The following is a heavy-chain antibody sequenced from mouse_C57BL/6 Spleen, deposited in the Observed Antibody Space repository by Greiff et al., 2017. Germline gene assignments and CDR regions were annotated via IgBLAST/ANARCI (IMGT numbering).Heavy chain of an antibody. CDR2: ISSGSSTI. CDR1: GFTFSDYG. Sequence: EVNVVESGGGLVKPGGSLKLSCAASGFTFSDYGMHWVRQAPEKGLEWGAYISSGSSTIYYADTVKGRVTISRDNAKNTLFLQMTSLRSEDTAMYYCSRAQLGGNYAMDYWGQGTSVTVSS. J-gene: IGHJ4*01. D-gene: IGHD4-1*02. CDR3: SRAQLGGNYAMDY. V-gene: IGHV5-17*01.